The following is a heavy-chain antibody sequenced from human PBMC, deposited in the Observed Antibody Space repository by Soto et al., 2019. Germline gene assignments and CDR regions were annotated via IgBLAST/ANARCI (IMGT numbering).Heavy chain of an antibody. D-gene: IGHD4-17*01. CDR2: INAGNGNT. CDR3: ARVKYGDPGGDY. Sequence: ASVKVSCXASGYTFTSYARHWVRQAPGQRLEWMGWINAGNGNTKHSQKLQGRVTITTDTSASTAYMELSSLRSEDTAVYYCARVKYGDPGGDYWGQGALVTVSS. J-gene: IGHJ4*02. V-gene: IGHV1-3*01. CDR1: GYTFTSYA.